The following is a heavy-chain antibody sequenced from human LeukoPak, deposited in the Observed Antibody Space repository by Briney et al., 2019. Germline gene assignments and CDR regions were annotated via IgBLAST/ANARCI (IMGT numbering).Heavy chain of an antibody. CDR1: SSYA. Sequence: SSYAMSWVRQAPGKGLEWIGSIYYSGSTYYNPSLKSRVTISVDTSKNQFSLKLSSVTAADTAVYYCARYGSGSYYDYWGQGTLVTVSS. V-gene: IGHV4-39*07. D-gene: IGHD3-10*01. J-gene: IGHJ4*02. CDR3: ARYGSGSYYDY. CDR2: IYYSGST.